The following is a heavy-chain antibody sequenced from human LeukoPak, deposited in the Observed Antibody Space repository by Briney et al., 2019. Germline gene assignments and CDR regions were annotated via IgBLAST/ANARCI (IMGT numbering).Heavy chain of an antibody. CDR1: GFTFSSYG. CDR2: IKQDGSEK. CDR3: ARVVLIAAAGNLDY. D-gene: IGHD6-13*01. V-gene: IGHV3-7*01. Sequence: PGGSLRLSCAASGFTFSSYGMHWVRQAPGKGLEWVANIKQDGSEKYYVDSVKGRFTISRDNAKNSLYLQMNSLRAEDTAVYYCARVVLIAAAGNLDYWGQGTLVTVSS. J-gene: IGHJ4*02.